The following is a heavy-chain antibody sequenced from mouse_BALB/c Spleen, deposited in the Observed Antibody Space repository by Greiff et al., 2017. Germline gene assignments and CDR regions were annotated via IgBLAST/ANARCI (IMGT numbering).Heavy chain of an antibody. J-gene: IGHJ4*01. D-gene: IGHD1-1*01. CDR3: ASGPYYYGYAMDY. Sequence: VQLQQSGAELVRPGSSVKISCKASGYAFSSYWMNWVKQRPGQGLEWIGQIYPGDGDTNYNGKFKGKATLTADKSSSTAYMQLSSLTSEDSAVYFCASGPYYYGYAMDYWGRGTSVTVSS. V-gene: IGHV1-80*01. CDR1: GYAFSSYW. CDR2: IYPGDGDT.